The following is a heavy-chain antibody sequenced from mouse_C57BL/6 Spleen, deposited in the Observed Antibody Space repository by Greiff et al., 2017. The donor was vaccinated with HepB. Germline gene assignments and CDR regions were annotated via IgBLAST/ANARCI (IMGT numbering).Heavy chain of an antibody. D-gene: IGHD2-2*01. Sequence: QVQLQQPGTELVKPGASVKLSCKASGYTFTSYWMHWVKQRPGQGLEWIGNINPSNGGTNYNEKFKSKATLTVDKSSSTAYMQRSSLTSVDSAVYYCARWGGYDDWFAYWGQGTLVTVSA. CDR2: INPSNGGT. V-gene: IGHV1-53*01. CDR3: ARWGGYDDWFAY. J-gene: IGHJ3*01. CDR1: GYTFTSYW.